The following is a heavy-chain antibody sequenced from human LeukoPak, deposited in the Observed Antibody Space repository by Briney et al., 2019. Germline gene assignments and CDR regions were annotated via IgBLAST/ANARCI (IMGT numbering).Heavy chain of an antibody. CDR3: ARPHDGGSYSNDAFDI. CDR1: GYTFTDYY. V-gene: IGHV1-2*02. Sequence: GASVKVSCKASGYTFTDYYMHWVRQAPGQGLEWMGWINPDSGGTRYSQKFQGRVTITRDTSINTVYMELSRLRSDDTAVYYCARPHDGGSYSNDAFDIWGQGTMVTVSS. D-gene: IGHD1-26*01. J-gene: IGHJ3*02. CDR2: INPDSGGT.